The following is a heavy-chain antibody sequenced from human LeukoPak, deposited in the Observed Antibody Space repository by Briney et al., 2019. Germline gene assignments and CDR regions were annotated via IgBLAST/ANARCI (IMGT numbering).Heavy chain of an antibody. D-gene: IGHD2-2*01. J-gene: IGHJ5*02. CDR1: GGTFSSYA. CDR3: ARHIVVVPAAFDP. V-gene: IGHV1-69*13. CDR2: IIPIFGTA. Sequence: SVKVSCKASGGTFSSYAISWVRQAPGQGLEWTGGIIPIFGTANYAQKFQGRVTITADESTSTAYMELSSLRSEDTAVYYCARHIVVVPAAFDPWGQGTLVTVSS.